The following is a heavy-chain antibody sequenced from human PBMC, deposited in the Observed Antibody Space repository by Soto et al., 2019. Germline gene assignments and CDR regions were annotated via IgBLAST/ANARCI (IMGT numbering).Heavy chain of an antibody. D-gene: IGHD3-22*01. Sequence: QVQLVQSGAEVKKPGSSVKVSCKASGGTFSTSLISWVRQAPGQGLEWMGGIIPIFGTPNYAQKFQGRVTITADESTSTVYMELNSLSSEDTAMYYCARGYTDYDDHSYSFDSWGQGTQVTVSS. J-gene: IGHJ4*02. CDR3: ARGYTDYDDHSYSFDS. CDR2: IIPIFGTP. CDR1: GGTFSTSL. V-gene: IGHV1-69*01.